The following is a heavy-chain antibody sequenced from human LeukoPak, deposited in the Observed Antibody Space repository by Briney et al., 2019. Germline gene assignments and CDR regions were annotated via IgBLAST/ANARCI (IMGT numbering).Heavy chain of an antibody. V-gene: IGHV3-23*01. D-gene: IGHD1-1*01. CDR2: ISGSGGST. Sequence: GGSLRLSCAASGFTLSSYAMSWVRQAPGKGLEWVSAISGSGGSTYYADSVKGRFTISRDNSKNTLYLQMNSLRAEDTAVYYCAKGLERRARNYYYYYMDVWGKGTTVTVSS. CDR3: AKGLERRARNYYYYYMDV. J-gene: IGHJ6*03. CDR1: GFTLSSYA.